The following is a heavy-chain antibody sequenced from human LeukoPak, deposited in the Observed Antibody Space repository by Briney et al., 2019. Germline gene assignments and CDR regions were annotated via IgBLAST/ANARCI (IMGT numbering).Heavy chain of an antibody. D-gene: IGHD2-2*01. CDR3: AKDSDIVVVPAAIGY. CDR2: IRGSGGST. Sequence: GGSLRLSCAASGFTFSSYAMSWVRQAPGKGLEWVSAIRGSGGSTYYADSVKGRFTISRDNSKNTLYLQMNSLRAEDTAVYYCAKDSDIVVVPAAIGYWGQGTLVTVSS. CDR1: GFTFSSYA. V-gene: IGHV3-23*01. J-gene: IGHJ4*02.